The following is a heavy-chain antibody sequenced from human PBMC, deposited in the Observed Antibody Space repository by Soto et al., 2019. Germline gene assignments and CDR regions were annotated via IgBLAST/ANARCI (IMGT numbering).Heavy chain of an antibody. V-gene: IGHV4-34*01. Sequence: SETLSLTCAVYGGFLSESYWTWIRQPPGKGLEWIGEINHVGGTNCNPSLKSRVTMSVDTSQNQFSLRLISVTAADTAMYFCVRIRYQLPSSVLWLDPWGQGTPVTVSS. D-gene: IGHD3-16*01. CDR3: VRIRYQLPSSVLWLDP. J-gene: IGHJ5*02. CDR2: INHVGGT. CDR1: GGFLSESY.